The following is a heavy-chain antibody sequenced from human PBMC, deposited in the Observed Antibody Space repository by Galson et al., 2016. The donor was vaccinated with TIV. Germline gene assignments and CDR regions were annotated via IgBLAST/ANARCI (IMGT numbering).Heavy chain of an antibody. Sequence: SLRLSCAASGFTFGVYVMTWVRQAPGKGLEWMSNISGSGGSVSYADSVKGRFTISRDNSKNTLYLQMNGLRADDTAVYYCAKSGTNLIDYWGQGTLVSVSS. V-gene: IGHV3-23*01. J-gene: IGHJ4*02. CDR3: AKSGTNLIDY. CDR2: ISGSGGSV. D-gene: IGHD1-14*01. CDR1: GFTFGVYV.